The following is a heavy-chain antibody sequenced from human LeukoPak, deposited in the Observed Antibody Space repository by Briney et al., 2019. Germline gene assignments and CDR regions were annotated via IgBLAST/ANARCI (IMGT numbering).Heavy chain of an antibody. CDR3: ARVNSYGPIDY. V-gene: IGHV1-69*06. CDR1: GGTFSSYA. CDR2: IIPIFGTA. J-gene: IGHJ4*02. D-gene: IGHD5-18*01. Sequence: GASVKVSCKASGGTFSSYAISWVRQAPGQGLEWMGGIIPIFGTANYAQKFQGRVTITADKSTSTAYMELSSLRSEDTAVYYCARVNSYGPIDYWGQGTLVTVSS.